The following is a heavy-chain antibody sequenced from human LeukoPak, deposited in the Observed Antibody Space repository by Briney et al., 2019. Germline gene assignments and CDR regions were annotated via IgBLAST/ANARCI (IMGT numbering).Heavy chain of an antibody. CDR1: GYTFTGSY. V-gene: IGHV1-2*02. D-gene: IGHD2-8*02. CDR2: INPNSGGT. Sequence: GESLKISCKASGYTFTGSYIHWVRQAPGQGLEWMGWINPNSGGTNYAQKFQGRVTMTGDTSISTAYMELSRLRSDDTAVYYCARDYRTVDGDSFDIWGQGTMVIVSS. CDR3: ARDYRTVDGDSFDI. J-gene: IGHJ3*02.